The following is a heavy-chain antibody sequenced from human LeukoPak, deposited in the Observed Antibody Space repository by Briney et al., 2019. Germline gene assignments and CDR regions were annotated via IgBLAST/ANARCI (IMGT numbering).Heavy chain of an antibody. D-gene: IGHD3-16*01. V-gene: IGHV4-59*08. J-gene: IGHJ2*01. CDR1: GDSISRYY. CDR2: IHYSWAT. CDR3: ASHDYDPGWYFDL. Sequence: SETLSLTCTVSGDSISRYYWTWIRQPPGKGLKWIGEIHYSWATDYNPSLKSRVTMSLDTARKQFSLNLSSVASADTCGYYCASHDYDPGWYFDLRGRGTLVTVSS.